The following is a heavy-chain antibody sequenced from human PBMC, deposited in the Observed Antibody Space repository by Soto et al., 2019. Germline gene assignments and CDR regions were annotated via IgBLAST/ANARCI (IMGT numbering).Heavy chain of an antibody. V-gene: IGHV1-18*01. D-gene: IGHD4-4*01. CDR1: GYTFTSYG. J-gene: IGHJ4*02. Sequence: QVQLVQSGAEVKKPGASVKVSCKASGYTFTSYGISWVRQAPGQGLEWMGWISAYNGNTNYAQMLQCRVTMTTYTSTSTAYLELRSVESDDTVLYYCARVDPTATTVSTDFDYWGQGTLVTFSS. CDR3: ARVDPTATTVSTDFDY. CDR2: ISAYNGNT.